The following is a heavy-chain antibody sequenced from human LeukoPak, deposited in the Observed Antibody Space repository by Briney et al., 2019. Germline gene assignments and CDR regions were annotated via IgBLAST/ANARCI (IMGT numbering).Heavy chain of an antibody. CDR2: VYYGGNT. CDR3: AKSTYYYDTFVNAFDF. V-gene: IGHV4-39*07. J-gene: IGHJ3*01. CDR1: GGSISSTSYY. D-gene: IGHD3-22*01. Sequence: SETLSLTCIVSGGSISSTSYYWGWIRQPPGKGLEWIGSVYYGGNTYYNASLRSRVTTSVDTSKNQFSLKLSSVTAADTAVYYCAKSTYYYDTFVNAFDFWGQGTVVTVSS.